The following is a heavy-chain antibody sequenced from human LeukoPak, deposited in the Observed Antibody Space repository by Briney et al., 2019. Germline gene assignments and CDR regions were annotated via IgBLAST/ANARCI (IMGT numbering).Heavy chain of an antibody. CDR2: ISYSGST. CDR3: ARRGSGGRSFDI. CDR1: GGSVSSGSYY. D-gene: IGHD2-15*01. Sequence: SETLSLTCTVSGGSVSSGSYYWTWIRQPPGKGLEWIGYISYSGSTDYNPSLKSRVTISVDTSKNQFSLNLSSVTAADTAVYYCARRGSGGRSFDIWGQGTMVTVSS. V-gene: IGHV4-61*01. J-gene: IGHJ3*02.